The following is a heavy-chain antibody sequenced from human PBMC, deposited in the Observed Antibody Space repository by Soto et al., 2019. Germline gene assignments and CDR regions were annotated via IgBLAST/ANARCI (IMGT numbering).Heavy chain of an antibody. J-gene: IGHJ3*02. CDR1: GYSISSGYY. CDR2: IYQSGST. CDR3: ARGGMRELPRNDAFDI. Sequence: PSETLSLTCAVSGYSISSGYYWGWIRQPPGKGLEWIGSIYQSGSTYYNPSLKSRVTISVDTSKNQFSLKLSSVTAADTAVYYCARGGMRELPRNDAFDIWGQGTMVTVSS. D-gene: IGHD1-26*01. V-gene: IGHV4-38-2*01.